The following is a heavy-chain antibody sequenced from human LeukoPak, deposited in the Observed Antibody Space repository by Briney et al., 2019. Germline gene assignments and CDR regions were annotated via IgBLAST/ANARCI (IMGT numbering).Heavy chain of an antibody. J-gene: IGHJ3*02. Sequence: SETLSLTCTVSGGSISSYYWSWIRQPPGKGLEWIGYIYYSGSTNYNPSLKSPVTISVDTSKNQFSLKLSSVTAADTAVYYCARDRSGYDWGAFDIWGQGTMVTVSS. V-gene: IGHV4-59*01. CDR1: GGSISSYY. CDR2: IYYSGST. CDR3: ARDRSGYDWGAFDI. D-gene: IGHD5-12*01.